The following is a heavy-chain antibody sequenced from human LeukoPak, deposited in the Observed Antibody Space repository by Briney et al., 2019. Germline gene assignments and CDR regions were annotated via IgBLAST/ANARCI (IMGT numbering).Heavy chain of an antibody. CDR3: APLI. J-gene: IGHJ4*02. Sequence: GGSLRLSCTVSGFIFSNYWMNWVRQAPGKGLEWVANVKPDGSEKYYVDSVKGRFIIFRDNAMNSVFLQLNSLRAEDTALYYCAPLIGGQGILVTVSS. V-gene: IGHV3-7*01. D-gene: IGHD2/OR15-2a*01. CDR1: GFIFSNYW. CDR2: VKPDGSEK.